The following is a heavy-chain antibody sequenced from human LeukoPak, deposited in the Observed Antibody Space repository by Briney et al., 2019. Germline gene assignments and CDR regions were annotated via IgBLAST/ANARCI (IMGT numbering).Heavy chain of an antibody. J-gene: IGHJ3*02. CDR1: GFTFSSYA. Sequence: PGGSLRLSCAASGFTFSSYAMSWVRQAPGKGLEWVSAISGSGGSTYYADSVKGRFSISRDNSRNTLYLQMNSLRAEDTAVYYCEKDQGGDILTGWLAYDAFDIWGQGTMVTVSS. CDR2: ISGSGGST. CDR3: EKDQGGDILTGWLAYDAFDI. D-gene: IGHD3-9*01. V-gene: IGHV3-23*01.